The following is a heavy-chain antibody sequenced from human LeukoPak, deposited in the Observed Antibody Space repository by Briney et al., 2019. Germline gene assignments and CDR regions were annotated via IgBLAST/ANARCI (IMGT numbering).Heavy chain of an antibody. J-gene: IGHJ3*02. V-gene: IGHV3-48*03. CDR2: ISSSGSTI. CDR3: ARGAYYYDSSGYYNGAFDI. Sequence: GGSLRLSCAASGFTFSSYEMNWVRQAPGKGLEWVSYISSSGSTIYYADSVKGRFTISRDNAKNSLYLQMNSLRAEDTAVYYCARGAYYYDSSGYYNGAFDIWGQGTMVTVSS. D-gene: IGHD3-22*01. CDR1: GFTFSSYE.